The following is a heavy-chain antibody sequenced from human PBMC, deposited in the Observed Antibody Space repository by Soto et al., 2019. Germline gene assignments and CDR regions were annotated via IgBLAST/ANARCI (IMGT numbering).Heavy chain of an antibody. CDR2: ISIRSDTK. Sequence: QVQLVESGGGLVKPGGSLRLSCAASGFTFGDYFMSWIRQAPGKGLEWVAYISIRSDTKYYADSVKGRFTVSRDNAGNALYLQMDSLRPEDTAVYYCARVHGGNSLDHWGQGTLVTVSS. CDR3: ARVHGGNSLDH. D-gene: IGHD4-4*01. J-gene: IGHJ4*02. V-gene: IGHV3-11*01. CDR1: GFTFGDYF.